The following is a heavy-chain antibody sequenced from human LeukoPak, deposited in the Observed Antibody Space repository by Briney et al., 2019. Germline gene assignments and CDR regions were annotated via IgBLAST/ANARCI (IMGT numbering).Heavy chain of an antibody. CDR2: AYYRSKWCN. Sequence: SQTLSLTCAISGDSVSSKSAAWNWIRQSPSRGLEWLGRAYYRSKWCNDYAVSVKSRITINPDTSKNQFSLQLNSVTPEDTAMYYCARDTAPDYYDSSGYQVGFDYWGQGTLVTVSS. J-gene: IGHJ4*02. D-gene: IGHD3-22*01. V-gene: IGHV6-1*01. CDR1: GDSVSSKSAA. CDR3: ARDTAPDYYDSSGYQVGFDY.